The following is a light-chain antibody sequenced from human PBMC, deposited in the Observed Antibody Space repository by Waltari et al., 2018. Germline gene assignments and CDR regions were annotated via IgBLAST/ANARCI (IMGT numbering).Light chain of an antibody. J-gene: IGKJ3*01. Sequence: DIQMTQSPSSLSASVGDRVTTTCRASQSISSYLNWYQQKPGKAPKLLIYAASSLQSGVPSRFSGSGSVTDFTLTISSLQPEDFATYYCQQSYSTPLFTFGPGTKVDIK. CDR2: AAS. V-gene: IGKV1-39*01. CDR3: QQSYSTPLFT. CDR1: QSISSY.